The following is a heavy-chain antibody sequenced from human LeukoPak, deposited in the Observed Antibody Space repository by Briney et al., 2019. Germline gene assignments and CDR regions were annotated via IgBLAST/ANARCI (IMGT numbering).Heavy chain of an antibody. J-gene: IGHJ6*02. CDR3: AKDIDTGLASGMDV. CDR2: ISWDSSNR. V-gene: IGHV3-9*01. CDR1: GFTFDDYA. Sequence: GGSLRLSCAASGFTFDDYAMHWVRQAPGKCLEWVSGISWDSSNRGYADSVKGRFTISRDNAKNSLYMQMNSLRAEDTALYYCAKDIDTGLASGMDVWGQGTTVTVSS. D-gene: IGHD5-18*01.